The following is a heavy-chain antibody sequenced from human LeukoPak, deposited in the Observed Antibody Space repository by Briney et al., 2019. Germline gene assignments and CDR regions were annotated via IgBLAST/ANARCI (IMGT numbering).Heavy chain of an antibody. Sequence: ASVKVSCKESGYPFTVKWMHWVRQTPGQGLEWMGVISPSGDITIYAQEFQGRVIMTRDTSTGTVYMELISLRSEDTALYYCAREVGTVKHFDMRGQGTLVTVSS. D-gene: IGHD1-26*01. V-gene: IGHV1-46*01. J-gene: IGHJ3*02. CDR1: GYPFTVKW. CDR2: ISPSGDIT. CDR3: AREVGTVKHFDM.